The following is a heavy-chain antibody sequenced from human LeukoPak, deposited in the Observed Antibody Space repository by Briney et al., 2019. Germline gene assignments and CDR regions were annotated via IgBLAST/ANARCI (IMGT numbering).Heavy chain of an antibody. D-gene: IGHD3-3*01. Sequence: PSETLSLTCTVSGGSISSSSYYWGWIRQPPGKGLEWIGSIYYSGSTYYNPSLKSRVTISVDTSKNQFSLKLSSVTAADTAVYYCARAPYYDFWSGYSDAFDIWGQGTMVTVSS. CDR1: GGSISSSSYY. CDR3: ARAPYYDFWSGYSDAFDI. CDR2: IYYSGST. V-gene: IGHV4-39*07. J-gene: IGHJ3*02.